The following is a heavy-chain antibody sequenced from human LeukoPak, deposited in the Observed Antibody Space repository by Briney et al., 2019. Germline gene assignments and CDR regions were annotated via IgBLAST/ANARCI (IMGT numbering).Heavy chain of an antibody. CDR2: IYYSGTT. D-gene: IGHD2-15*01. CDR1: GGSISSSSYY. J-gene: IGHJ5*02. Sequence: PSETLSLTCTVSGGSISSSSYYWGWIRQPPGKGLEWIGRIYYSGTTYYNPSLKSRVTLSVDTSKTQFSLNLGSVTAADTAVYYCAGHLLFQWSIAWFDPWGQGTLVTVSS. CDR3: AGHLLFQWSIAWFDP. V-gene: IGHV4-39*01.